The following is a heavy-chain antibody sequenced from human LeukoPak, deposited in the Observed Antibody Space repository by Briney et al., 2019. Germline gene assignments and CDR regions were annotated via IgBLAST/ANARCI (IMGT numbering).Heavy chain of an antibody. CDR1: GFTFSSYV. V-gene: IGHV3-33*01. Sequence: PGGSLRLSCAASGFTFSSYVMHWVRQAPGKGLEWLAVIWYDGNKKHYVESVQGRFTISRDNSKDTLYLQMNSLRAEDTAVYFCARGSGGSGYNYWGDYWGQGTLVTVSS. CDR3: ARGSGGSGYNYWGDY. J-gene: IGHJ4*02. CDR2: IWYDGNKK. D-gene: IGHD5-24*01.